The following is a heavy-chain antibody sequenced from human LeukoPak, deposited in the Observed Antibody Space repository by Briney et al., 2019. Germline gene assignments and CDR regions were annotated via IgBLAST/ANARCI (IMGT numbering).Heavy chain of an antibody. J-gene: IGHJ4*02. D-gene: IGHD1-1*01. V-gene: IGHV1-18*01. Sequence: ASVKVSCKASGYTFTSYGVSWGRQAPGQGLEWRGWISGSNGNTNYAQKLQGRVTMTTDTSTSTAYMELRSLRSDDTAVYYCARYPLSYSNNWHYYFDHWGQGTLLTVSS. CDR3: ARYPLSYSNNWHYYFDH. CDR2: ISGSNGNT. CDR1: GYTFTSYG.